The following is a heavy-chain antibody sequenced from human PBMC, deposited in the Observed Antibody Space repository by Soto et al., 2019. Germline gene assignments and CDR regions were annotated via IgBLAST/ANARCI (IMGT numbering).Heavy chain of an antibody. CDR2: INPDGSST. CDR1: GVTVSPYW. CDR3: GRGGSDSPRGMDV. Sequence: EVQLAESGGGLVQPGGSLRLSCAASGVTVSPYWMHWVRQAPGKGLVWVSRINPDGSSTDYADSVKGRFTISRDNAKNTLYLQMNSLRAEDTAVYYCGRGGSDSPRGMDVWGQGTTVTVSS. J-gene: IGHJ6*02. V-gene: IGHV3-74*01. D-gene: IGHD6-19*01.